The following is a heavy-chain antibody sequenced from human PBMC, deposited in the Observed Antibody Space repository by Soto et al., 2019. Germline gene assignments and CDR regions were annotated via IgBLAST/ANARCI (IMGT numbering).Heavy chain of an antibody. CDR2: IYTSGST. V-gene: IGHV4-4*07. Sequence: KTSETLSLTCTVSGGSISSYYWSWIRQPAGKGLEWIGRIYTSGSTNYNPSLKSRVTMSVDTSKNQFSLKLSSVTAADTAVYYCARGGLRLGELSPRFDPWGQGTLVTVSS. CDR1: GGSISSYY. CDR3: ARGGLRLGELSPRFDP. D-gene: IGHD3-16*02. J-gene: IGHJ5*02.